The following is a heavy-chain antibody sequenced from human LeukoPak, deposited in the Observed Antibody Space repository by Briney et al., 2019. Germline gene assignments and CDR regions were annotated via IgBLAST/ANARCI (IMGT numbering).Heavy chain of an antibody. V-gene: IGHV4-34*01. CDR2: INHSGST. CDR1: GGSFSGYY. CDR3: ARGQIFPGFDP. Sequence: PSETLSLTCAVYGGSFSGYYWSWIRQPPGKGLEWIGEINHSGSTNYNPSLKSRVTISVDTSKNQFSLKLSSVTAADTAVYYCARGQIFPGFDPWGQGTLVTVSS. J-gene: IGHJ5*02. D-gene: IGHD2-15*01.